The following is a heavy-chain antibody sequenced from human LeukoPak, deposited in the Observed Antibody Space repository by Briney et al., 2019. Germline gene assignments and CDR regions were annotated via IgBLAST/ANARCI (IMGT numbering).Heavy chain of an antibody. CDR1: GFTFSSYW. D-gene: IGHD3-10*01. V-gene: IGHV3-7*01. J-gene: IGHJ4*02. Sequence: GGSLRLSCAASGFTFSSYWMSWVRQAPGEGLEWVANIKQDGSEKYYVDSVKGRFTISRDNAKNSLYLQMNSPRVEDTAVYYCARMYYYGSGSYYNLDYWGQGTLVTVSS. CDR3: ARMYYYGSGSYYNLDY. CDR2: IKQDGSEK.